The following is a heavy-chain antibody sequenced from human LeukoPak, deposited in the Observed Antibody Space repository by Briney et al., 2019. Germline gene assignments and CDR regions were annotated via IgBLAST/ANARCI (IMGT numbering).Heavy chain of an antibody. Sequence: SETLSLTCTVSGGSISSYYGSWIRQPQGKGLEWIGYIYYSGSTNYNPSLKSRVTISVDTSKNQFSLKLSSVTAADTAVYYCARGSSGFNGGAFDIWGQGTMLTVSS. J-gene: IGHJ3*02. CDR2: IYYSGST. CDR3: ARGSSGFNGGAFDI. V-gene: IGHV4-59*01. CDR1: GGSISSYY. D-gene: IGHD6-19*01.